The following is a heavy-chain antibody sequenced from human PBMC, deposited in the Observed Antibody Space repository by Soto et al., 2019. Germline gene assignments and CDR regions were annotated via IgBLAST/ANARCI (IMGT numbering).Heavy chain of an antibody. CDR3: ATVDRRHPPRIAASPHYSYYGMDV. CDR1: GGSLSGYY. D-gene: IGHD6-25*01. V-gene: IGHV4-34*01. CDR2: INHSGST. J-gene: IGHJ6*02. Sequence: SSETLSLTCAVYGGSLSGYYWSWIRQPPGKGLEWIGEINHSGSTNYNPSLNSRVTISVDTSKNQFSLQLSSVTAADTAVYYCATVDRRHPPRIAASPHYSYYGMDVWGQGTTVTVSS.